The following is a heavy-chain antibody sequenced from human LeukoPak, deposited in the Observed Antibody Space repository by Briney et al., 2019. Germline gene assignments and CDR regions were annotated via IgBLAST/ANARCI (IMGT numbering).Heavy chain of an antibody. J-gene: IGHJ4*02. V-gene: IGHV3-7*03. CDR2: IKQDGSEK. CDR1: GFTLSGYW. D-gene: IGHD3-10*01. Sequence: GGSLRLSCVASGFTLSGYWMSWVRPAPGKGLEWMANIKQDGSEKYYVDSVKGRFTISRDNAQNSLYLQMNSLRAEDTAVYYCARGTYYYGSGSPETGYWGQGTLVTVSS. CDR3: ARGTYYYGSGSPETGY.